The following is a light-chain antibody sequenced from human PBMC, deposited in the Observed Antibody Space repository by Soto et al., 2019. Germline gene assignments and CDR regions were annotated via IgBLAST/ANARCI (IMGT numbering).Light chain of an antibody. CDR1: SSDVGSYNL. CDR2: EVS. Sequence: QSVLTQPASVSGSPGQSITISCTRTSSDVGSYNLVSWYQQHPGKAPKLMIYEVSKRPSGVSNRFSGSKSGNTASLTISGLQAEDEADYYCCSYAGSSTFDVVFGGGTQLTVL. J-gene: IGLJ2*01. CDR3: CSYAGSSTFDVV. V-gene: IGLV2-23*02.